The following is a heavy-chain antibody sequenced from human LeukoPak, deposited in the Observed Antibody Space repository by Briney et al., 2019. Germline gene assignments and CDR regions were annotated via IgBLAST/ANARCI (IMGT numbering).Heavy chain of an antibody. D-gene: IGHD6-13*01. J-gene: IGHJ6*03. CDR2: ISGSGGST. CDR1: GFTFSSYG. CDR3: AKARIATAGNMDV. V-gene: IGHV3-23*01. Sequence: GGSLRLSCAASGFTFSSYGMHWVRQAPGKGLEWVSAISGSGGSTYYADSVKGRFTISRDNSKDTLYLQMNSLRAEDTAVYYCAKARIATAGNMDVWGKGTTVTISS.